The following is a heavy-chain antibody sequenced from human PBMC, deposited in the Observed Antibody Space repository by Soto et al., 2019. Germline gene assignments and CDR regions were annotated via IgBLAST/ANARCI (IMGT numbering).Heavy chain of an antibody. CDR1: GYTFTNYA. V-gene: IGHV1-3*01. CDR3: ARGSPLWFDP. J-gene: IGHJ5*02. Sequence: ASVKVSCKASGYTFTNYAIHWVRQAPGQRLEWMGWINAGNGNTKYSEKFQGRVTITRDTFASTAYIEVSSLRSEDTAVYYCARGSPLWFDPWGQGTLVTVSS. CDR2: INAGNGNT.